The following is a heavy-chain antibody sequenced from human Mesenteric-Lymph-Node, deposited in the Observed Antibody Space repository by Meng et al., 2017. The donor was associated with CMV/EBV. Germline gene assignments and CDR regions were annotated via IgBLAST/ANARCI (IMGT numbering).Heavy chain of an antibody. CDR1: GFAFRTYG. CDR2: TYADGTET. Sequence: CAASGFAFRTYGMSGGRQAPGKGLEWVAMTYADGTETHYSDSVKGRFTISRDNSKNTLFLQMNSLRVEDTAVYFCAKIPPGHLAFDYWGQGTLVTVSS. D-gene: IGHD2-2*02. V-gene: IGHV3-23*03. J-gene: IGHJ4*02. CDR3: AKIPPGHLAFDY.